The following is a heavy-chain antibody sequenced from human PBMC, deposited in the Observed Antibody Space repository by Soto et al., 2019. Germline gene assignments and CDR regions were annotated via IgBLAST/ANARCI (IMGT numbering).Heavy chain of an antibody. D-gene: IGHD6-19*01. V-gene: IGHV4-4*02. J-gene: IGHJ4*02. CDR2: IYGSGGT. CDR3: TRSGGMYALHS. CDR1: GDSISTSNY. Sequence: QVQLHESGPGLVKPSGTLSLTCAVSGDSISTSNYWSWVRQPPGKGLEWIGEIYGSGGTTYNPSLKNRVTISADKSKNHFSLNLNSVTAADTAVYYCTRSGGMYALHSWGQGTLVIVSS.